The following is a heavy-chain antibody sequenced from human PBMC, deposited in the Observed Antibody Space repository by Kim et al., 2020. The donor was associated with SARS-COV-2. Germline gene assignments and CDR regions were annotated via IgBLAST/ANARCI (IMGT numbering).Heavy chain of an antibody. CDR1: GGSVSSGSYY. Sequence: SETLSLTCTVSGGSVSSGSYYWSWIRQPPGKGLEWIGYIYYSGSTNYNPSLKSRVTISVDTSKNQFSLKLSSVTAADTAVYYCARGGQHLGVWGQGTTVTVSS. J-gene: IGHJ6*02. V-gene: IGHV4-61*01. D-gene: IGHD6-13*01. CDR2: IYYSGST. CDR3: ARGGQHLGV.